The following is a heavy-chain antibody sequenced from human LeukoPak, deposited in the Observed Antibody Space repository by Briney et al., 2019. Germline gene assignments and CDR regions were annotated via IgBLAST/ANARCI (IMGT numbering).Heavy chain of an antibody. CDR1: GLTFSSYA. J-gene: IGHJ4*02. D-gene: IGHD5-12*01. CDR3: AKDVRRGYDFE. CDR2: ISGSGGST. Sequence: GGSLRLSCAASGLTFSSYAMSWVRQAPGKGLEWVSAISGSGGSTYYADSVKGRFTISRDNSKNTLYLQMNSLRAEDTAVYYCAKDVRRGYDFEWGQGTLVTVSS. V-gene: IGHV3-23*01.